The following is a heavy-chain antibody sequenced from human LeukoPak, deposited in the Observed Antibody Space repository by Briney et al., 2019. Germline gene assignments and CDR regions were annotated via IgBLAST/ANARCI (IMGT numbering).Heavy chain of an antibody. V-gene: IGHV3-66*01. Sequence: GGSLRLSRAASGFTVSSNYMSGVRQTPGKGLAWVSVLYSGGNTYYADSVKGRFTISRDNSKNMLFLQMNSLRAEDTAVYYCARVGRGDTYGYVDYWGQGTLVTVSS. D-gene: IGHD5-18*01. CDR2: LYSGGNT. CDR1: GFTVSSNY. J-gene: IGHJ4*02. CDR3: ARVGRGDTYGYVDY.